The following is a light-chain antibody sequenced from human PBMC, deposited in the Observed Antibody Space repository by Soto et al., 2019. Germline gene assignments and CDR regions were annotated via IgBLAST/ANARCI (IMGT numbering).Light chain of an antibody. J-gene: IGKJ3*01. V-gene: IGKV1-16*01. Sequence: DIQMTQSPSSLSASVGDRVTITCRASQGINNNLAWSQQKPGKAPKSLMNAASTLQSGVPSRFSGSGSGTDFTLTISSLQPEDFATYYCQQHYSFPFTFGPGTKVDIK. CDR1: QGINNN. CDR2: AAS. CDR3: QQHYSFPFT.